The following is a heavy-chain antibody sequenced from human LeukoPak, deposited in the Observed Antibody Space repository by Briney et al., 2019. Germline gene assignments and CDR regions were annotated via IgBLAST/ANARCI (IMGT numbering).Heavy chain of an antibody. CDR2: ISSSGSTR. V-gene: IGHV3-48*03. D-gene: IGHD5-24*01. Sequence: GGSLRLSCAASGFTFSSYEMSWVRQAPGKGLEWVSYISSSGSTRYYADSVKGRFTISRDNAKNSLYLQMNSLRAEDTALYYCARGVSDGYNYFDYWGQGTLVTVSS. J-gene: IGHJ4*02. CDR1: GFTFSSYE. CDR3: ARGVSDGYNYFDY.